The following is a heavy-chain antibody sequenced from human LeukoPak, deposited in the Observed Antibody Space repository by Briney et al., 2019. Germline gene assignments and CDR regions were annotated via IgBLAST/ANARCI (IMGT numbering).Heavy chain of an antibody. CDR2: ISSSSGRSI. CDR3: ARHKSLPPSRDYYDSSGFDY. Sequence: GGSLRLSCAASGFSFSSYAMNWVRQAPGKGLEWVSHISSSSGRSIYYADSVEGRFTISRDNAKNSLYLQMNSLRDEDTAVYYCARHKSLPPSRDYYDSSGFDYWGQGTLVTVSS. J-gene: IGHJ4*02. V-gene: IGHV3-48*02. CDR1: GFSFSSYA. D-gene: IGHD3-22*01.